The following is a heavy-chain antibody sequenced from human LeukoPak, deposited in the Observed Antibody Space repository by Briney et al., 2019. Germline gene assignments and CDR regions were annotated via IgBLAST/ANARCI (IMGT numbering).Heavy chain of an antibody. Sequence: PGGSLRLSCAASGFTLSSYWMHWVRQAPGKGLVWVSRINTDGITTSYADSVKGRFTISRDNAKNTLYLQMNSLRAEDTAVYYCARGGGPLGDYWGQGTLVTVSS. CDR2: INTDGITT. D-gene: IGHD3-16*01. CDR3: ARGGGPLGDY. V-gene: IGHV3-74*01. CDR1: GFTLSSYW. J-gene: IGHJ4*02.